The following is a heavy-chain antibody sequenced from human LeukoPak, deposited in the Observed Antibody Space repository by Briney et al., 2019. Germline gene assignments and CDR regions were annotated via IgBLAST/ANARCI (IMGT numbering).Heavy chain of an antibody. D-gene: IGHD1-26*01. CDR3: ARKGELLHWGYYYYYMDV. CDR2: INPNSGYT. Sequence: ASVKVSFKASGYTFTDYYLHWVRQAPGQGLEWMGLINPNSGYTNYVQKLQGRVTMNRDTSISTAYMELSRLRSDDTAVYYCARKGELLHWGYYYYYMDVWGKGTTVTVPS. V-gene: IGHV1-2*02. CDR1: GYTFTDYY. J-gene: IGHJ6*03.